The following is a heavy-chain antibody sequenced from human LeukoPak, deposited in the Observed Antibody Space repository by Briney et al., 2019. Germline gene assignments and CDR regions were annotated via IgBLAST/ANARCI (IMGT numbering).Heavy chain of an antibody. V-gene: IGHV3-30-3*01. CDR3: AREITIFGVVIQRYDAFDI. D-gene: IGHD3-3*01. CDR1: GFTFSSYA. Sequence: PGGSLRLSCAASGFTFSSYAMHWVRQAPGKGLEWVAVISYDGSNKYYADSVKGRFTISRDNSKNTLYLQMNSLRAEDTALYYCAREITIFGVVIQRYDAFDIWGQGTMVTVSS. CDR2: ISYDGSNK. J-gene: IGHJ3*02.